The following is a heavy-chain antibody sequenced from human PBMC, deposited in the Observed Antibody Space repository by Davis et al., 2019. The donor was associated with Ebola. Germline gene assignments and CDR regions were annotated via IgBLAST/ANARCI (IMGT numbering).Heavy chain of an antibody. J-gene: IGHJ4*02. D-gene: IGHD6-13*01. V-gene: IGHV3-7*01. CDR2: IKQDGSEK. CDR3: ARDRRSSWYLDY. Sequence: GESLKISCAASGFTFSSYWMSWVRQAPGKGLEWVANIKQDGSEKYYVDSVKGRFTISRDNAKNSLYLQMNSLRAEDTAVYYCARDRRSSWYLDYWGQGTLVTVSS. CDR1: GFTFSSYW.